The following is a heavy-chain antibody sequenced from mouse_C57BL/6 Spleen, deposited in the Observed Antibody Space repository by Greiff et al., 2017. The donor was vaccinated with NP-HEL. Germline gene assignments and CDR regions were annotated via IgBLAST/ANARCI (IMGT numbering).Heavy chain of an antibody. Sequence: VQLQQPGAELVKPGASVKMSCKASGYTFTSYWITWVKQRPGQGLEWIGDIYPGSGSTNYNEKFKSKATLTVDTSSSTAYMQLSSLTSEDSAVYYCARRYYGSSYGYFDVWGTGTTVTVSS. CDR1: GYTFTSYW. V-gene: IGHV1-55*01. CDR3: ARRYYGSSYGYFDV. CDR2: IYPGSGST. D-gene: IGHD1-1*01. J-gene: IGHJ1*03.